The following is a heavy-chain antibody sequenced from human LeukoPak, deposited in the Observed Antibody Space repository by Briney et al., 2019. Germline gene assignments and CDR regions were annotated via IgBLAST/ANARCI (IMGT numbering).Heavy chain of an antibody. CDR2: IIPIFGTA. Sequence: SVKVSCKASRGTFSSYAISWVRQAPGQGLEWMGGIIPIFGTANYAQKFQGRVTITTDESTSTAYMELSSLRSEDTAVYYCARSSGSYYKYFQHWGQGTLVTVSS. CDR3: ARSSGSYYKYFQH. CDR1: RGTFSSYA. D-gene: IGHD1-26*01. J-gene: IGHJ1*01. V-gene: IGHV1-69*05.